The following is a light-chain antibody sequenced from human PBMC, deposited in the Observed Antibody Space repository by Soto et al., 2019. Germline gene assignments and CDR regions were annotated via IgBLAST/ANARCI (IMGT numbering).Light chain of an antibody. CDR1: SSDIGNYNL. J-gene: IGLJ1*01. CDR2: EVN. Sequence: QSALTQHPSVSGAPGQSITITCTVISSDIGNYNLVSWFQQHPGKAPKLFIYEVNMRPEGVSDRLSSSKSANTASLTISGLQAEDEADYYCFSYAGAGTFVFGTGTKVTVL. V-gene: IGLV2-23*02. CDR3: FSYAGAGTFV.